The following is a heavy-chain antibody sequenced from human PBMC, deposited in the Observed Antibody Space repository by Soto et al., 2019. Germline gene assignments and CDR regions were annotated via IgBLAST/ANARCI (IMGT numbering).Heavy chain of an antibody. CDR3: TTGVVVVPAAIHNTHSFYYYYGMDV. CDR1: GFTFSNAW. V-gene: IGHV3-15*07. Sequence: GGSLRLSCAASGFTFSNAWMNWVRQAPGKGLEWVGRIKSKTDGGTTDYAAPVKGRFTISRDDSKNTLYLQMNSLKTEDTAVYYCTTGVVVVPAAIHNTHSFYYYYGMDVWGQGTTVTVSS. J-gene: IGHJ6*02. CDR2: IKSKTDGGTT. D-gene: IGHD2-2*01.